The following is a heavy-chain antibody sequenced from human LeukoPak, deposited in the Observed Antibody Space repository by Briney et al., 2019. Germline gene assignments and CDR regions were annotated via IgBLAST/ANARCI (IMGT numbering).Heavy chain of an antibody. CDR1: WGSISSSTYH. J-gene: IGHJ4*02. CDR3: ATVSMVRGVESDY. D-gene: IGHD3-10*01. Sequence: SETLSLTCTVSWGSISSSTYHWGWIRQPPGKGLEWIGSIYYSGSTYYNPSLKSRVTISVDTSKNQFSLKLSSVTAPDTAVYYCATVSMVRGVESDYWGQGTLVTVSS. V-gene: IGHV4-39*01. CDR2: IYYSGST.